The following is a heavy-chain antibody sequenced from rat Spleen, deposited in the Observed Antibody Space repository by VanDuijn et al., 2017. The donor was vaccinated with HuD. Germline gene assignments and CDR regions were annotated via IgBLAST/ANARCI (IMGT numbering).Heavy chain of an antibody. V-gene: IGHV3-1*01. CDR2: INYSGNT. CDR3: AREDYYYDGTYYPYWYFDF. Sequence: EVQLQESGPGLVKPSQSLSLTCSVTGYSITNAYRWNWIRKFPGNKMEWIGHINYSGNTNYNPSLKSRISISRDTSKNQFFLQLNSVTTEDTATYYCAREDYYYDGTYYPYWYFDFWGPGTMVTVSS. J-gene: IGHJ1*01. CDR1: GYSITNAY. D-gene: IGHD1-12*02.